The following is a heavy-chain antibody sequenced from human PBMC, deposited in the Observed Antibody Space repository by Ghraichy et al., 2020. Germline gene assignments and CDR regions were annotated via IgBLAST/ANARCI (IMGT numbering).Heavy chain of an antibody. CDR2: ISWDGGRT. Sequence: GESLRLSCAASGFTFDDYAMHWVRQVPGKGLEWVSLISWDGGRTYYADSVKGRFTISRDNSKNSLYLQMNSLRAEDTAFYYCAKDEDSSGYGSLTYWGQGTPVTVSS. CDR1: GFTFDDYA. CDR3: AKDEDSSGYGSLTY. D-gene: IGHD3-22*01. V-gene: IGHV3-43D*04. J-gene: IGHJ4*02.